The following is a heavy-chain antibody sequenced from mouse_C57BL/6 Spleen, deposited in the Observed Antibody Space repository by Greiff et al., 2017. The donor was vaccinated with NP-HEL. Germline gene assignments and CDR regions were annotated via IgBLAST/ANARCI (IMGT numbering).Heavy chain of an antibody. J-gene: IGHJ1*03. CDR3: TDITTVAWYFDV. CDR1: GFTFSNYW. D-gene: IGHD1-1*01. Sequence: EVKLMESGGGLVQPGGSMKLSCVASGFTFSNYWMNWVRQSPEKGLEWVAQIRLKSDNYATHYAESVKGRFTISRDDSKSSVYLQMNNLRAEDTGIYYCTDITTVAWYFDVWGTGTTVTVSS. V-gene: IGHV6-3*01. CDR2: IRLKSDNYAT.